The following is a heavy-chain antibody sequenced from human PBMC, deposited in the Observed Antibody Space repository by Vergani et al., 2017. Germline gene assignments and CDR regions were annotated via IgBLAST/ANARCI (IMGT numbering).Heavy chain of an antibody. CDR1: GFTFSSYG. CDR2: IWYDGSNK. Sequence: QVQLVESGGGVVQPGRSLRLSCAASGFTFSSYGMHWVRQAPGKGLEWVAVIWYDGSNKCYADSVKGRFTISRDNAKNSLYLQMNSLRAEDTAVYYCAREITAGSNSFDYWGQGTLVTVSS. D-gene: IGHD3-10*01. V-gene: IGHV3-33*01. CDR3: AREITAGSNSFDY. J-gene: IGHJ4*02.